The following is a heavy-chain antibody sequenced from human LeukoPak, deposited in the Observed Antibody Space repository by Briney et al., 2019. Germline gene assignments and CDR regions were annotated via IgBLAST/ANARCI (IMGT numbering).Heavy chain of an antibody. CDR3: AKDPYNTAVANTNGWFDP. D-gene: IGHD6-19*01. J-gene: IGHJ5*02. V-gene: IGHV3-23*01. CDR2: ISGSGGNT. Sequence: GGSLRLSCAASGFSFSIYAMSWVRRAPGKGVEWVSSISGSGGNTYYAQSVKGRFTISRDNSENTLYLQMDTLRADDTALYFSAKDPYNTAVANTNGWFDPWGQGTLVTVSS. CDR1: GFSFSIYA.